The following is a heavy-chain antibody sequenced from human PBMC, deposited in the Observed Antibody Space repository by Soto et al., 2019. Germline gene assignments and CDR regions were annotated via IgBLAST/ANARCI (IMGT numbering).Heavy chain of an antibody. CDR1: GFTFSSYG. Sequence: QVQLVESGGGVVQPGRSLRLSCAASGFTFSSYGMHWVRQAPGKGLEWVAVISYDGSNKYYADSVKGLFTISRDNSKNTRYLQMNTLTAGGTAVYYCATTYSSGKNWFAPWGQGTLVTVSS. CDR2: ISYDGSNK. CDR3: ATTYSSGKNWFAP. D-gene: IGHD6-25*01. J-gene: IGHJ5*02. V-gene: IGHV3-30*03.